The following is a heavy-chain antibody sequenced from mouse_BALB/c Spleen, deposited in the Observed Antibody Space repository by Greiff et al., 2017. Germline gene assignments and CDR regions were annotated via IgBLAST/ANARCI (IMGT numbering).Heavy chain of an antibody. CDR2: ISPGNGDN. J-gene: IGHJ3*01. V-gene: IGHV1S53*03. CDR1: GYTFTDYA. CDR3: KSSLGGTVY. Sequence: VQLQQSDTELVKPGASVKISCKASGYTFTDYAIHWVKQRPEQGLEWIGYISPGNGDNKNNEKFTGKATLTADKSSSTANVQLNSLTSEDSAVYFFKSSLGGTVYWGQGTLVTVSA. D-gene: IGHD1-2*01.